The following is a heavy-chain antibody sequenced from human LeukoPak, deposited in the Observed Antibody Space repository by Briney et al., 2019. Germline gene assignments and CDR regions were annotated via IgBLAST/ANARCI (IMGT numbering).Heavy chain of an antibody. D-gene: IGHD5-12*01. CDR3: ARGRGYSGYDYILNWFDP. J-gene: IGHJ5*02. CDR1: GYTFTGYY. V-gene: IGHV1-2*02. CDR2: INPNSGGT. Sequence: ASVKVSCKASGYTFTGYYMHWVRRAPGQGLEWMGWINPNSGGTNYAQKFRGRVTMTRDTSISTAYMELSRLRSGDTAVYYCARGRGYSGYDYILNWFDPWGQGTLVIVSS.